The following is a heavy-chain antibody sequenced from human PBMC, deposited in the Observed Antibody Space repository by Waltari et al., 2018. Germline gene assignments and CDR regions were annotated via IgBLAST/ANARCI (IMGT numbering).Heavy chain of an antibody. V-gene: IGHV3-23*01. Sequence: EMQLLESGGDLMQPGGSLRLSCAASGFTFSRYALDWVRQAQGKGVGWVAAGRGSGGGTYYAASGKGRVTIARDNSKQTLSLQMNSLRAGETAIYFCARGALDWYTLFDVWGQGALVTVSS. CDR1: GFTFSRYA. D-gene: IGHD3-9*01. CDR3: ARGALDWYTLFDV. CDR2: GRGSGGGT. J-gene: IGHJ4*02.